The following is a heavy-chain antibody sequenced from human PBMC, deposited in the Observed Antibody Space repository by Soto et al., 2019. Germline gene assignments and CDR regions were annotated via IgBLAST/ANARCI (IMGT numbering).Heavy chain of an antibody. J-gene: IGHJ4*02. CDR3: ARRGRGVTTRLTFDY. Sequence: SETLSLTCAVYGGSFSGYYWSWIRQPPGKGLEWIGETNHSGSTNYNPSLKSRVTISVDTSKNQFSLKLSSVTAADTAVYYCARRGRGVTTRLTFDYWGQGTLVTVSS. D-gene: IGHD4-4*01. CDR2: TNHSGST. CDR1: GGSFSGYY. V-gene: IGHV4-34*01.